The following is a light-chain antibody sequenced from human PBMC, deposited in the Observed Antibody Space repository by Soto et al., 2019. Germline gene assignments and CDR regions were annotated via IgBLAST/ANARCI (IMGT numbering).Light chain of an antibody. CDR1: QGIRND. Sequence: AIQMTQSPSSLSASVGDRVTITCRSSQGIRNDLGWYQQKPGNAPKLLIYAASSLQSGVPSRFSGSGSGTDFTLTISSLQPEDFATYYCLQDYNYPPTFCQGTKVEIK. CDR2: AAS. CDR3: LQDYNYPPT. J-gene: IGKJ1*01. V-gene: IGKV1-6*01.